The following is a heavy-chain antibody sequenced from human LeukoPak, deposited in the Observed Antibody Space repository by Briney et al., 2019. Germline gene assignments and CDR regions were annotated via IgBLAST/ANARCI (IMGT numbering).Heavy chain of an antibody. CDR3: AAQLID. CDR2: IYSSGST. V-gene: IGHV4-59*01. Sequence: TLSLTSTVSGVSISTNYRTWTRQAPAKGMEWIGFIYSSGSTTSNSSLKSRVTISVDTSKNQFSLKLTSVTAADTAVYYCAAQLIDWGQGTLVTVSS. D-gene: IGHD1-1*01. J-gene: IGHJ4*02. CDR1: GVSISTNY.